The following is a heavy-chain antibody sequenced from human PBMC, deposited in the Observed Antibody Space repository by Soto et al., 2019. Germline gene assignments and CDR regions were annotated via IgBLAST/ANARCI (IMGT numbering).Heavy chain of an antibody. D-gene: IGHD3-10*01. J-gene: IGHJ4*02. V-gene: IGHV4-59*01. Sequence: PSETLSLTCTVSGGSISSYYWSWIRQPPGKGLEWIGYIYYSGSTNYNPSLKSRVTISVDTSKNQFSLKLSSVTAADTAVYYCARWGSGSSDFDDWGQGTLVTVSS. CDR2: IYYSGST. CDR1: GGSISSYY. CDR3: ARWGSGSSDFDD.